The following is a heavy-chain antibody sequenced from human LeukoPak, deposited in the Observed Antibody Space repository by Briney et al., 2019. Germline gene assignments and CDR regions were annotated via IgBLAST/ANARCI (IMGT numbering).Heavy chain of an antibody. D-gene: IGHD6-13*01. CDR3: ARATIPLAAAGTGWFDP. CDR1: GGSISSYY. V-gene: IGHV4-59*01. CDR2: IYYSGST. J-gene: IGHJ5*02. Sequence: SETLSLTCTVSGGSISSYYWSWIRQPPGKGLEWIGYIYYSGSTNYNPSLKSRVTISVDTSKNQFSLKLSSVTAADTAVYYCARATIPLAAAGTGWFDPWGQGTLVTVSS.